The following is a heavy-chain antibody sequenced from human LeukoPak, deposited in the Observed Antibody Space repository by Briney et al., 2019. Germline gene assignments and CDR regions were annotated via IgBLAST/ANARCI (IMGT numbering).Heavy chain of an antibody. V-gene: IGHV4-4*07. CDR3: ARLSSSWYQDWYFDL. Sequence: PSETLSLTCTVSGDSFSLYYWSWIRQPAGKGLEWIGRIYTSGSTNYNPSLKSRVTMSVDTSKNQFSLKLSSVTAADTAVYYCARLSSSWYQDWYFDLWGRGTLVTVSS. CDR1: GDSFSLYY. D-gene: IGHD6-13*01. J-gene: IGHJ2*01. CDR2: IYTSGST.